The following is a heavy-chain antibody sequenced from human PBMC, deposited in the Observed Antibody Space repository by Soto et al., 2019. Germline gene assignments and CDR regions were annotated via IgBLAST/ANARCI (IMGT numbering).Heavy chain of an antibody. D-gene: IGHD3-22*01. CDR1: GYTFTGYY. CDR2: INPNSGGT. Sequence: VASVKVSCKASGYTFTGYYMHWVRQAPGQGLEWMGWINPNSGGTNYAQKFQGWVTMTRDTSISTAYMELSRLRSDDTAVYYCARDRGYYDSSGYQATPAFDYWGRGTLVTVSS. CDR3: ARDRGYYDSSGYQATPAFDY. V-gene: IGHV1-2*04. J-gene: IGHJ4*02.